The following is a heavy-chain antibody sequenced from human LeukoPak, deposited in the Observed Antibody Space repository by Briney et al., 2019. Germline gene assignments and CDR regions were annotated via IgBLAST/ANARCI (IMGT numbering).Heavy chain of an antibody. CDR2: IYHSGST. Sequence: SETLSLTCAVSGGSITSSSWWSWVRQPPGKGLEWIGEIYHSGSTNYNPSLKSRVTISVDKSKNEFSLRLSSVTAADTAVYYCARHRSSSWFDPWGQGTLVTVSS. CDR1: GGSITSSSW. CDR3: ARHRSSSWFDP. D-gene: IGHD6-13*01. V-gene: IGHV4-4*02. J-gene: IGHJ5*02.